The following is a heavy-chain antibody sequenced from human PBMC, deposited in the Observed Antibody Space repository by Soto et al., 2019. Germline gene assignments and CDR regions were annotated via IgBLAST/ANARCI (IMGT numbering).Heavy chain of an antibody. V-gene: IGHV3-64D*06. J-gene: IGHJ6*02. Sequence: PAGSLRLSCSASGFTFSSYAMHWVRQAPGKGLEYVSAISSNGGSTYYADSVKGRFTISRDNSKNTLYLQMSSLRAEDTAVYYCVNGYYDSSGYLYYGMDVWGQGTTVTVSS. CDR1: GFTFSSYA. CDR2: ISSNGGST. CDR3: VNGYYDSSGYLYYGMDV. D-gene: IGHD3-22*01.